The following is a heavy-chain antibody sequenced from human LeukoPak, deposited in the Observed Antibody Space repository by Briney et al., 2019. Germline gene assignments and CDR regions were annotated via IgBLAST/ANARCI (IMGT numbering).Heavy chain of an antibody. CDR1: GYTFSNYH. Sequence: GASVKVSCKASGYTFSNYHIHCVRQAPGQGIEWMGIINPRYGSTTYSQNLQGRVTMTRDMSTSTVYMELSSLRSEDTAVYYCAREEARDGSTGYYFDYWGQGTLLTVPS. J-gene: IGHJ4*02. CDR2: INPRYGST. D-gene: IGHD5-24*01. CDR3: AREEARDGSTGYYFDY. V-gene: IGHV1-46*01.